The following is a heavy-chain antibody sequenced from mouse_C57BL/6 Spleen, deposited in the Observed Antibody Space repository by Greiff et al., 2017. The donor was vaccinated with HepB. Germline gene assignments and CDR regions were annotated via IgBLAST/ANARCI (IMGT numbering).Heavy chain of an antibody. CDR3: ARLTTVVEGYAMVY. CDR2: IYPSDSET. V-gene: IGHV1-61*01. D-gene: IGHD1-1*01. J-gene: IGHJ4*01. CDR1: GYTFTSYW. Sequence: VQLQQPGAELVRPGSSVKLSCKASGYTFTSYWMDWVKQRPGQGLEWIGNIYPSDSETHYNQKFKDKATLTVDKSSSTAYMQLSSLTSEDSAVYYCARLTTVVEGYAMVYWGQGTSVTVSS.